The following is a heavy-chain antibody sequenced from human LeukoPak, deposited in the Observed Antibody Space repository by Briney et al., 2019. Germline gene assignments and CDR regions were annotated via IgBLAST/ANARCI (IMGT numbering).Heavy chain of an antibody. CDR2: TSSSGSI. J-gene: IGHJ4*02. V-gene: IGHV3-11*04. CDR3: ARGHTAVTRHFDF. D-gene: IGHD4-17*01. Sequence: GGSLRLSCAASGFTFSDNYMSWIRQAPGKGLEWVSYTSSSGSIYYADSVKGRFTISRDNAKNSLYLDMNSLRAEDTAVYYCARGHTAVTRHFDFWGQGTLVTVSS. CDR1: GFTFSDNY.